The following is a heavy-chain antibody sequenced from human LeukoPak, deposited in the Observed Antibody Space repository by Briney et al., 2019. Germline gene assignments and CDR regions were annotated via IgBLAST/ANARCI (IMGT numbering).Heavy chain of an antibody. D-gene: IGHD4-23*01. Sequence: SETLALTCAVSGGSININNWWNWVRQPPGKGVEWIGEIYHSGSTNHNPSLKSRVTISVDKSKQQCSLKLGPVAAADTAVYYCAREITAVAAFDYWGQGTLVTVSS. CDR1: GGSININNW. CDR3: AREITAVAAFDY. J-gene: IGHJ4*02. CDR2: IYHSGST. V-gene: IGHV4-4*02.